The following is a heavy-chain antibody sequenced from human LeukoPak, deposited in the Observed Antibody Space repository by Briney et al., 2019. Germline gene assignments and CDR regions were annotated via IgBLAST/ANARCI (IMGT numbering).Heavy chain of an antibody. J-gene: IGHJ4*02. D-gene: IGHD3-22*01. Sequence: ASVKVSCKASGYTLTSYYMHWVRQAPGQGLEWMGIINPSGGSTSYAQKFQGRVTMTRDTSTSTVYMELSSLRSEDTAVYYCARDPYYYDRVYYFDYWGQGTLVTVSS. CDR1: GYTLTSYY. CDR2: INPSGGST. CDR3: ARDPYYYDRVYYFDY. V-gene: IGHV1-46*01.